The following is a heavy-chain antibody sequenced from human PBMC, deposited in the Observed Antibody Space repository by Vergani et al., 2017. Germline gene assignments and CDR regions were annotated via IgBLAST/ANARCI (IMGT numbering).Heavy chain of an antibody. CDR2: FDPEDGET. V-gene: IGHV1-24*01. Sequence: QVQLVQSGAEVKKPGASVKVSCKVSGYTLTELSMHWVRQAPGKGLEWMGGFDPEDGETIYAQKFQGRVTITADESTSTAYMELSSLRSEDTAVYYCARGMKVHYYYYMDVWGKGTTVTVSS. J-gene: IGHJ6*03. CDR3: ARGMKVHYYYYMDV. CDR1: GYTLTELS.